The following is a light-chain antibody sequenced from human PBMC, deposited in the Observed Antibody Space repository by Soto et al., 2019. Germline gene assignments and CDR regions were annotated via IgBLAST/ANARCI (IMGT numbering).Light chain of an antibody. J-gene: IGLJ1*01. Sequence: QSVLTQPATVSGSPGQSITISCTGPNSEVGRFNLVSWYQHNQDKAPKLMIFGVTKRPPGVSNRFSGSKSGNTASLTISGLQTEDVADYYCCSLATRSNYVFRTGTIVT. CDR1: NSEVGRFNL. CDR2: GVT. V-gene: IGLV2-23*02. CDR3: CSLATRSNYV.